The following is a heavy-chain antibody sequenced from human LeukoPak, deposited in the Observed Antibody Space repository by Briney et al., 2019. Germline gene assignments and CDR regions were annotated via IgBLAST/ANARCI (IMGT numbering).Heavy chain of an antibody. J-gene: IGHJ1*01. CDR1: GGSISSHY. CDR2: ISNSGST. V-gene: IGHV4-59*11. D-gene: IGHD3-10*01. CDR3: AAQYYYGSGSYYDVEYFQH. Sequence: PSETLSLTCIVSGGSISSHYWTWIRQPPGKGLEWIGYISNSGSTYYNPSPKSRVTISLDTSKNESSLKLNSVPAADTAVYYCAAQYYYGSGSYYDVEYFQHWGQGTLVTVSS.